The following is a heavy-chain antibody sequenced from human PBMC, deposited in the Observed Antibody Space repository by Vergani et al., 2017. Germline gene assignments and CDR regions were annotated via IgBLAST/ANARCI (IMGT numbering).Heavy chain of an antibody. Sequence: QVQLQASGPGRVKPSQTLSLTCTMSGGSISAGYYFWSWIRQPAGKGLEWLGDISASGNASHSPSLKTRDSMSVDTSKNQFSLTVTSVTAADTAIYFCARRSGGYYSGGKVHPLRTAFDVWGHGTVVTVSS. V-gene: IGHV4-61*02. CDR1: GGSISAGYYF. CDR2: ISASGNA. D-gene: IGHD2-15*01. J-gene: IGHJ3*01. CDR3: ARRSGGYYSGGKVHPLRTAFDV.